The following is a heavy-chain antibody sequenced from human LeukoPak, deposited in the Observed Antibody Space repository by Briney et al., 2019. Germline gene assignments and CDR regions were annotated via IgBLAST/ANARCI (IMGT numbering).Heavy chain of an antibody. CDR3: ERVFGGLNTVRAKVFDY. V-gene: IGHV6-1*01. D-gene: IGHD4-17*01. CDR2: TYYRSKWHN. CDR1: GDSVSSNSAA. Sequence: SQTLSLTCAISGDSVSSNSAAWNWIRQSPSRGLEWLGRTYYRSKWHNDYAVSVKSRITINPDTSKNQFSLQLNSVTPEDTAVYYCERVFGGLNTVRAKVFDYGGREPLAPVS. J-gene: IGHJ4*02.